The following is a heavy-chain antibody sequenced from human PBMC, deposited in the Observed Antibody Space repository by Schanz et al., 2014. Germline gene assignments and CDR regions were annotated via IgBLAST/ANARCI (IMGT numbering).Heavy chain of an antibody. D-gene: IGHD1-1*01. Sequence: EVQLLESGGGLVQPGGSLRLSCAVSGFTFSSYAMSWVRQAPGKGLEWVSTISGGGGGYRPYADSVKGRFTISRDNSINTLYLQMNSLRAEDTAVYYCARDRWDWNNAFDIWGQGTMVTVSS. CDR3: ARDRWDWNNAFDI. CDR2: ISGGGGGYR. J-gene: IGHJ3*02. CDR1: GFTFSSYA. V-gene: IGHV3-23*01.